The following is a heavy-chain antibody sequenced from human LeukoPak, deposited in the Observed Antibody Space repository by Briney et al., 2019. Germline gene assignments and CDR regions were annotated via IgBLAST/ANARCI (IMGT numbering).Heavy chain of an antibody. D-gene: IGHD6-13*01. CDR1: GYTFTSYA. CDR3: ARDRGIAAAGNPQPHWFDP. CDR2: INAGNGNT. V-gene: IGHV1-3*01. Sequence: ASVKVSCKASGYTFTSYAMHWVRQAPGQRLEWMGWINAGNGNTKYSQKFQGRVTITRDTSASTAYMELSSLRSEDTAVYYCARDRGIAAAGNPQPHWFDPWGQGTLVTVSS. J-gene: IGHJ5*02.